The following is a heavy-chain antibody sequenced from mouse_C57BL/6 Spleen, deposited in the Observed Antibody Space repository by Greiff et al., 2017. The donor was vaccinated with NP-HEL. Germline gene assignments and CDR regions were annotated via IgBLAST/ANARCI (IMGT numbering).Heavy chain of an antibody. CDR1: GYAFSSYW. V-gene: IGHV1-80*01. Sequence: QVHVKQSGAELVKPGASVKISCKASGYAFSSYWMNWVKQRPGKGLEWIGQIYPGDGDTNYNGKFKGKATLTADKSSSTAYMQLSSLTSEDSAVYFCARYDGNYDAMDYWGQGTSVTVSS. D-gene: IGHD2-3*01. J-gene: IGHJ4*01. CDR2: IYPGDGDT. CDR3: ARYDGNYDAMDY.